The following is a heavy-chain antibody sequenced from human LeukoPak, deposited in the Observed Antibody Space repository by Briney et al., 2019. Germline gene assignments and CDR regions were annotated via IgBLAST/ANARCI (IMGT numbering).Heavy chain of an antibody. J-gene: IGHJ4*02. V-gene: IGHV3-23*01. CDR2: ISGSGGST. D-gene: IGHD2-8*01. Sequence: GGSLRLSCAASGFTFSSYAMSWVRQAPGKGLEWVSAISGSGGSTYYADSVKGRFTISRDNSKNTLYLQMNSLRAEDTAVYYCAKDPDCTNGVCYTYYFDYWGQGTLVTVSS. CDR3: AKDPDCTNGVCYTYYFDY. CDR1: GFTFSSYA.